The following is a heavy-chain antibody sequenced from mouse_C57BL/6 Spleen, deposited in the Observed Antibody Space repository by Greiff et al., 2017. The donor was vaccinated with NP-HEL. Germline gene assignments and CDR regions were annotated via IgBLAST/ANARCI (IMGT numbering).Heavy chain of an antibody. D-gene: IGHD1-1*01. Sequence: QVQLQQPGAELVKPGASVKLSCKASGYTFTSYWMHWVKQRPGQGLEWIGMIHPNSGSTNYNEKFKSKATLTVDKSSSTAYMQLSSLTSEDSAVYYCATEDSYYYGSSYGADWGQGTLVTVSA. CDR2: IHPNSGST. J-gene: IGHJ3*01. CDR3: ATEDSYYYGSSYGAD. CDR1: GYTFTSYW. V-gene: IGHV1-64*01.